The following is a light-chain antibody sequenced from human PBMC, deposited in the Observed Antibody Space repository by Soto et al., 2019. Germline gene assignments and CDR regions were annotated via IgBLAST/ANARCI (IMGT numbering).Light chain of an antibody. CDR3: QKYNSAPFT. Sequence: DIQMTQSPSSLSASVGDRVTIPCRARQGIRNFLAWYQQKPGKVPKLLIYAASTLQSGVQSRFSGSGSGTDFTLTIRSLQPEDVATYYCQKYNSAPFTVGPGTKVDIK. CDR2: AAS. J-gene: IGKJ3*01. CDR1: QGIRNF. V-gene: IGKV1-27*01.